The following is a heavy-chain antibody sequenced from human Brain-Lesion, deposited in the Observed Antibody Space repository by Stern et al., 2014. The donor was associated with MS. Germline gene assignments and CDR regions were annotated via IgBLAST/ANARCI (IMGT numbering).Heavy chain of an antibody. J-gene: IGHJ3*02. CDR1: GGSISSGNYY. Sequence: VQLVESGPGLVKPSQTLSLTCTVSGGSISSGNYYWSWIRQPAGEGLEWIGRIYSSGSTQYNPPLKSRVTISADTSTDQVSLRLSSVTAADTAVYYCARGNYDVLTDNGGHGFDIWGQGTMVTVSS. CDR2: IYSSGST. CDR3: ARGNYDVLTDNGGHGFDI. D-gene: IGHD3-9*01. V-gene: IGHV4-61*02.